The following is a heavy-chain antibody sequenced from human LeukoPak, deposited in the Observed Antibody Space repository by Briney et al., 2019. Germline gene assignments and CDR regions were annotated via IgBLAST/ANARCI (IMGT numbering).Heavy chain of an antibody. V-gene: IGHV4-39*01. D-gene: IGHD1-26*01. J-gene: IGHJ5*02. Sequence: SETLSLTCTVSGGSISSSSYYWGWIRQPPGKGLEWIGSIYYSGSTYYNPSLKSRVTISVDTSKNQFSLKLSSVTAADTAVYYCARLTGANWFDPWGQGTLVTVSS. CDR3: ARLTGANWFDP. CDR1: GGSISSSSYY. CDR2: IYYSGST.